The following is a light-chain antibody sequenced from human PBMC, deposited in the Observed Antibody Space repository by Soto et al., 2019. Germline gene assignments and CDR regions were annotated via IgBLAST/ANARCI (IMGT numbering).Light chain of an antibody. V-gene: IGKV3-20*01. J-gene: IGKJ1*01. CDR2: GAS. CDR3: QQYGSSPGT. Sequence: EIVLTQSPGSLSLSPGERVTLSCRASQSVTSNYLAWYQQKPGQAPRLLIFGASIRDTGVPDRISGSGSWTDFTLTISGLEPEASAVYYCQQYGSSPGTFGQGTKVQIK. CDR1: QSVTSNY.